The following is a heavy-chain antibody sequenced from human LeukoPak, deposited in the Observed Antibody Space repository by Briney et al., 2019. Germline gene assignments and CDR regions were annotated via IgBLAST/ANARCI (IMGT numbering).Heavy chain of an antibody. CDR1: GYIFSDYW. Sequence: GESPRISCKGSGYIFSDYWINWVRQMPGKGLEWMGIMYPGDSDSRYSPALQGHVTFSADKSTNTAYLQWNSLSASDTAIYYCARSVVMLLGVLDSWGQGTLVSVST. V-gene: IGHV5-51*01. D-gene: IGHD3-16*01. CDR2: MYPGDSDS. J-gene: IGHJ4*02. CDR3: ARSVVMLLGVLDS.